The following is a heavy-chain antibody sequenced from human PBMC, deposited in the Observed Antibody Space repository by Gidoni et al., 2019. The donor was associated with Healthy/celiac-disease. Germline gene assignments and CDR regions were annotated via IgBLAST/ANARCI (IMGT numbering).Heavy chain of an antibody. CDR2: ISYDGSNK. Sequence: QVQLVESGGGVVQPGRSLRLSCAASGFTFSSYAMHWVRQAPGKGLEWVAVISYDGSNKYDADSVKGRFTISRDNSKNTLYLQMNSLRAEDTAVYYCARSITIFGVVVYYYYGMDVWGQGTTVTVSS. CDR3: ARSITIFGVVVYYYYGMDV. J-gene: IGHJ6*02. D-gene: IGHD3-3*01. V-gene: IGHV3-30-3*01. CDR1: GFTFSSYA.